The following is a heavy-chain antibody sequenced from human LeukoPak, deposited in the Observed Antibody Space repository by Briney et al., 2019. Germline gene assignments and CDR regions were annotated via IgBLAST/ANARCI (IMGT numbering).Heavy chain of an antibody. CDR2: IYYSGST. CDR3: ARESYYYDSSGLLDY. CDR1: GGSISSYY. V-gene: IGHV4-59*12. D-gene: IGHD3-22*01. J-gene: IGHJ4*02. Sequence: SETLSLTCTVSGGSISSYYWSWIRQPPGKGLEWIGYIYYSGSTNYNPSLKSRVTISVDKSKNQFSLKLSSVTAADTAVYYCARESYYYDSSGLLDYWGQGTLVTVSS.